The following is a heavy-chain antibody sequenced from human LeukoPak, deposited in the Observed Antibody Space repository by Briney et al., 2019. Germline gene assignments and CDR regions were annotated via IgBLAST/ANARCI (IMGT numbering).Heavy chain of an antibody. CDR3: ARDPYSGTYGDTYYYYMDV. J-gene: IGHJ6*03. CDR2: ISSSGSTI. CDR1: GFTFSSYE. V-gene: IGHV3-48*03. D-gene: IGHD1-26*01. Sequence: PGGALRLSCAASGFTFSSYEMNWVRQAPGKGLELVSYISSSGSTIYYADSVKGRFTISRDNAKNSLYLQMNSLRAEDTAVYYCARDPYSGTYGDTYYYYMDVWGKGTTVTISS.